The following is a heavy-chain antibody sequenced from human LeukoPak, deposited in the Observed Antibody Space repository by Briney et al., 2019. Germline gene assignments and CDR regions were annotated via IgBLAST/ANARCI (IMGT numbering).Heavy chain of an antibody. CDR1: GYSFTNYW. D-gene: IGHD5-18*01. CDR2: IYPGDSDT. J-gene: IGHJ6*02. CDR3: ARQGTAPSYYFYGMDV. V-gene: IGHV5-51*01. Sequence: GESLKISCKGSGYSFTNYWIGWVRQMPGKGLEWTGIIYPGDSDTTYSPSFQGQVTISADKSTNTAYLQWNSLKASDTALYYCARQGTAPSYYFYGMDVWGQGTTVTVSS.